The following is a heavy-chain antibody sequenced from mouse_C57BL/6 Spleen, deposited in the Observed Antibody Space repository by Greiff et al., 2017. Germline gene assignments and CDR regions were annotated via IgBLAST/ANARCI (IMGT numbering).Heavy chain of an antibody. CDR2: INPSNGGT. V-gene: IGHV1-53*01. CDR3: ARSEDGYYAYYYAMDY. D-gene: IGHD2-3*01. Sequence: VQLQQPGTELVKPGASVKLSCKASGYTFTSYWMHWVKQRPGQGLEWIGNINPSNGGTNYNEKFKSKATLTVDKSSSTAYMQLSSLTSEDSAVYYCARSEDGYYAYYYAMDYWGQGTSVTVSS. CDR1: GYTFTSYW. J-gene: IGHJ4*01.